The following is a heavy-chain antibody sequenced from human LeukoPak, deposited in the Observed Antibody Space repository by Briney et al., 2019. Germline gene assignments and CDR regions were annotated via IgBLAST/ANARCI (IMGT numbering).Heavy chain of an antibody. CDR1: GGSISSYY. Sequence: SETLSLTCTVSGGSISSYYWSWIRQPPGKGLKWFGYIYYGGRANYNPSLKSRVTISVDTSKNQFSLKLSSVTAADTAVYYCARSRDSSGYYFGYYYYYYMDVWGKGTTVTVSS. V-gene: IGHV4-59*01. CDR2: IYYGGRA. CDR3: ARSRDSSGYYFGYYYYYYMDV. D-gene: IGHD3-22*01. J-gene: IGHJ6*03.